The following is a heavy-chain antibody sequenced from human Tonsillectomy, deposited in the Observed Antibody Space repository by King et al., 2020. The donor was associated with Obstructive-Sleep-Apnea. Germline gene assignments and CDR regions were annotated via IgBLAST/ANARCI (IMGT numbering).Heavy chain of an antibody. CDR2: ISYDGSNK. D-gene: IGHD3-10*01. CDR3: ARVGITMVRGVIWYFDY. CDR1: GFTFSSYA. V-gene: IGHV3-30-3*01. J-gene: IGHJ4*02. Sequence: VQLVESGGGVVQPGRSLRLSCAASGFTFSSYAMHWVRQAPGKGLEWGAVISYDGSNKYYAESLNGRFTPSIDNSKNTLSLQMNSLRAEDTAVYYCARVGITMVRGVIWYFDYWGQGTLVTVPS.